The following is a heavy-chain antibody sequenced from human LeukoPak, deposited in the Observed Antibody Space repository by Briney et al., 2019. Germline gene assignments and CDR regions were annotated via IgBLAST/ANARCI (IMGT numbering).Heavy chain of an antibody. D-gene: IGHD2-2*01. CDR3: ASSTSLLGLDP. J-gene: IGHJ5*02. Sequence: ASVKVSCNASGGTFSSYAISWVRQAPGQGLEWMGRIIPILGIANYAQKFQGRVTITADKSTSTAYMELSSLRSEDTAVYYCASSTSLLGLDPWGQGTLVTVSS. CDR2: IIPILGIA. V-gene: IGHV1-69*04. CDR1: GGTFSSYA.